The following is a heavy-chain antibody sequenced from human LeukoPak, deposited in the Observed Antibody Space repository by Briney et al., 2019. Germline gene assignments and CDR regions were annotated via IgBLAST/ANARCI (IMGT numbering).Heavy chain of an antibody. V-gene: IGHV4-59*01. D-gene: IGHD5-18*01. CDR1: GGSISSYY. CDR3: AREYTAMVKGGFDP. J-gene: IGHJ5*02. CDR2: IYYSGSI. Sequence: SETLSLTCTVSGGSISSYYWSWIRQPPEKGLEWIGYIYYSGSINYNPSLKSRVTISVDTSKNQFSLKLSSVTAADTAVYYCAREYTAMVKGGFDPWGQGTLVTVSS.